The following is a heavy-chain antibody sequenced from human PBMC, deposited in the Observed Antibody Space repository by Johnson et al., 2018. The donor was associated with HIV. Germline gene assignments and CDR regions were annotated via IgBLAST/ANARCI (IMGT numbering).Heavy chain of an antibody. CDR1: GFTFSSYA. V-gene: IGHV3-30-3*01. CDR2: ISYDGSNK. D-gene: IGHD4-23*01. CDR3: ARESYGGNSGAFDI. Sequence: QVQLVESGGGVVQPGRSLRLSCAASGFTFSSYALHWVRQAPGKGLEWVAVISYDGSNKYYADSVKGRFTISRDNSNNTLHLQMNSLRAEDTAGYYCARESYGGNSGAFDIWGQGTMVTVSS. J-gene: IGHJ3*02.